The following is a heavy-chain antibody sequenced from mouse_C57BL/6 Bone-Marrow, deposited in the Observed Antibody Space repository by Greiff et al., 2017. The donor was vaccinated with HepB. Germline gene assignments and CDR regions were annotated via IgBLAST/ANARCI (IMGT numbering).Heavy chain of an antibody. J-gene: IGHJ1*03. CDR2: IYPGDGDT. CDR3: AREARYWYFDV. CDR1: GYAFSSSW. V-gene: IGHV1-82*01. Sequence: QVQLQQSGPELVKPGASVKISCKASGYAFSSSWMNWVKQRPGKGLEWIGRIYPGDGDTNYNGKFKGKATLTTDKSSSTAYMQRSSLTSEDSAVYVCAREARYWYFDVWGTGTTVTVSS.